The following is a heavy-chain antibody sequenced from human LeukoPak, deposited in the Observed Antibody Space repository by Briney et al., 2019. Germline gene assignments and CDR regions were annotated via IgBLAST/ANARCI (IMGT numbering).Heavy chain of an antibody. CDR1: GGSISSSSYY. J-gene: IGHJ6*03. V-gene: IGHV4-39*01. CDR2: IYYSGST. CDR3: ARLRDYDFWSGRRAGYYYMDV. D-gene: IGHD3-3*01. Sequence: ASETLSLTCSVSGGSISSSSYYWGWIRQPPGKGLEWIGSIYYSGSTYYNPSLKSRVTISVDTSKHQFSLKLSSVTAADTAVYYCARLRDYDFWSGRRAGYYYMDVWGKGTTVTVSS.